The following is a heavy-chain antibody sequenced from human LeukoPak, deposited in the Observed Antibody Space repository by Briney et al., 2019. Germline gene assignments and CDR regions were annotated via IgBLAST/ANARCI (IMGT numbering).Heavy chain of an antibody. D-gene: IGHD1-14*01. CDR3: ARGTPRYYFDY. J-gene: IGHJ4*02. CDR1: GGSFSDYY. CDR2: ISSSGSTI. V-gene: IGHV3-11*01. Sequence: LSLTCAVYGGSFSDYYMSWIRQAPGKGLEWVSYISSSGSTIYYADSVKGRFAISRDNAKNSLYLQMNSLRAEDTAVYYCARGTPRYYFDYWGQGTLVTVSS.